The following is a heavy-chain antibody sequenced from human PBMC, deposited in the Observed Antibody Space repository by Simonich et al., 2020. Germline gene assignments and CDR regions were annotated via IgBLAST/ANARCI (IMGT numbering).Heavy chain of an antibody. J-gene: IGHJ3*02. CDR2: NNHSGST. CDR1: GGSFSGYY. Sequence: QVQLQQWGAGLLKPSETLSLTCAVYGGSFSGYYWSWIRQPPGKGLEWSGENNHSGSTNDNPSRKSRVTISVDTSKNQFSLKLSSVTAADTAVYYCARGKGWKNAFDIWGQGTMVTVSS. V-gene: IGHV4-34*01. D-gene: IGHD1-1*01. CDR3: ARGKGWKNAFDI.